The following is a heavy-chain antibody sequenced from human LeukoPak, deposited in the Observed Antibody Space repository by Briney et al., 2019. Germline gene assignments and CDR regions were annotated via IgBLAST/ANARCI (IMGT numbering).Heavy chain of an antibody. CDR3: AREQKIYSGAGISTFDY. V-gene: IGHV1-2*02. J-gene: IGHJ4*02. Sequence: ASVRVSCTPAVYTFTHYYMDWVGQAPGQGRGWMGWINPNSGGTNYAQKFQGRVTMTSDRSIRTANMALNSLRAEDTAVYYCAREQKIYSGAGISTFDYWGKGTLVTVSS. D-gene: IGHD3-10*01. CDR2: INPNSGGT. CDR1: VYTFTHYY.